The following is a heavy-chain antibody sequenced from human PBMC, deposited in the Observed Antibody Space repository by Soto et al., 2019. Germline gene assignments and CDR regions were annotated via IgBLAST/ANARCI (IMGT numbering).Heavy chain of an antibody. V-gene: IGHV1-2*02. Sequence: ASVKVSCKASGYTFSGYYMHWVRQVPGQGLEWMGWINPKSGGTKYAQKFQGRVTMTRDTSISTAYMELSSLRYDDTAVYYCARTYYYDSSGYYCIGYWGQGTQVTVSS. J-gene: IGHJ4*02. CDR3: ARTYYYDSSGYYCIGY. CDR1: GYTFSGYY. CDR2: INPKSGGT. D-gene: IGHD3-22*01.